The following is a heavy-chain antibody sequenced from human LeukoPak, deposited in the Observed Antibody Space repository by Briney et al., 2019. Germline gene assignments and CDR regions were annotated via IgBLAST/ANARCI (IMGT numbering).Heavy chain of an antibody. CDR3: ANKGMTTQAFDI. Sequence: PGGSLRLSCAASGFTFSSYGMHWVRQARGKGLEWVAVISYDGSNKYYADSVKGRFTISRDNSKNTLYLQMNSLRAEDTAVYYCANKGMTTQAFDIWGQGTMVTVSS. J-gene: IGHJ3*02. V-gene: IGHV3-30*18. D-gene: IGHD1-14*01. CDR2: ISYDGSNK. CDR1: GFTFSSYG.